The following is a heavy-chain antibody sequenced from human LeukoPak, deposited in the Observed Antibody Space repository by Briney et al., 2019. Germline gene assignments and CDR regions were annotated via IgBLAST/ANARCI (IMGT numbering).Heavy chain of an antibody. CDR2: IYPDDSDT. CDR1: GYSFTSYW. J-gene: IGHJ5*02. CDR3: ARCHYDYDFWSGDYTTLPEYNWFDP. V-gene: IGHV5-51*01. D-gene: IGHD3-3*01. Sequence: GESLELSRQGSGYSFTSYWIGWERQMPGKGLGLVWSIYPDDSDTRYSPSSQGQATISADKSISTAYLQWSSLKASDTAMYYCARCHYDYDFWSGDYTTLPEYNWFDPGGQGTLVTVSS.